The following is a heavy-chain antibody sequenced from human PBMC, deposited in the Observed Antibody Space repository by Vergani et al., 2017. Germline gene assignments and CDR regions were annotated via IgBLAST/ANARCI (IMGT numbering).Heavy chain of an antibody. Sequence: QVQLQESGPGLVKPSQSLSLTCTVSGGSISSSSYYWGWIRQPPGKGLEWIGSIYYSGSTYYNPSLKSRVTISVDTSKNQFSLKLSSVTAADTAVYYCARHLAYXGGDCYPYYYGMDVWGQGTTVTVSS. CDR2: IYYSGST. J-gene: IGHJ6*02. D-gene: IGHD2-21*02. CDR1: GGSISSSSYY. CDR3: ARHLAYXGGDCYPYYYGMDV. V-gene: IGHV4-39*01.